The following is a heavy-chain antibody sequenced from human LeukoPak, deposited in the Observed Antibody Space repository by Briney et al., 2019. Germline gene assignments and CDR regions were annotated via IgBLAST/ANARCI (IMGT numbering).Heavy chain of an antibody. CDR1: GGSISSYY. V-gene: IGHV4-59*01. D-gene: IGHD2-2*01. CDR2: IYYSGST. Sequence: SETLSLTCTVYGGSISSYYWSWIRQPPGKGLEWIGYIYYSGSTNYNPSLKSRVTISVDTSKNQFSLKLSSVTAADTAVYYCARACLHGSSRYFDYWGQGTLVTVSS. J-gene: IGHJ4*02. CDR3: ARACLHGSSRYFDY.